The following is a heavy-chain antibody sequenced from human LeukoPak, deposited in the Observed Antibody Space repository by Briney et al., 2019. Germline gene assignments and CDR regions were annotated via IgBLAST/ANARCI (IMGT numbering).Heavy chain of an antibody. D-gene: IGHD4-17*01. CDR1: GYTFSSYA. J-gene: IGHJ4*02. CDR3: ARNNNDGDYLGVGFDY. CDR2: INTNTGNP. Sequence: ASVKVSCKASGYTFSSYAMNWVRQAPGQGLEWMGWINTNTGNPTYAQGFTGRFVFSLDTSVGTAYLQISSLQAEDTAVYYCARNNNDGDYLGVGFDYWGQGTLVTVSS. V-gene: IGHV7-4-1*02.